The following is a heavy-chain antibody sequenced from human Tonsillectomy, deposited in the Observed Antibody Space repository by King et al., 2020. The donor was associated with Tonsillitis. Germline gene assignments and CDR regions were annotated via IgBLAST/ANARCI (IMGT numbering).Heavy chain of an antibody. CDR1: GYTFTTYA. CDR3: ARSGTLRDYFDY. J-gene: IGHJ4*02. V-gene: IGHV1-3*01. Sequence: QLVQSGAEVKKPGASVKGSCKASGYTFTTYAMHWVRQAPGHRLEGVGWINAGNGNTKYSQKFPGRVIISRDTSASTAYMELSSLRSEDTAVYYCARSGTLRDYFDYWGQGTLVTVSS. D-gene: IGHD1-1*01. CDR2: INAGNGNT.